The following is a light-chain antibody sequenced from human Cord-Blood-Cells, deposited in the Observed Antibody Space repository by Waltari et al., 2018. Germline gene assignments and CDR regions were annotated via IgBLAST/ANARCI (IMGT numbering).Light chain of an antibody. V-gene: IGLV3-25*02. Sequence: SYDLTQPPSVSVSPGQTARITCSGDALPKQYAYWYQQKPGQAPVLVIYKDSERPSGIPERFSGSSSGTTFTLTISGVQAEDEADYYCQSADSSGTYPVFGGGTKLTVL. CDR2: KDS. J-gene: IGLJ3*02. CDR1: ALPKQY. CDR3: QSADSSGTYPV.